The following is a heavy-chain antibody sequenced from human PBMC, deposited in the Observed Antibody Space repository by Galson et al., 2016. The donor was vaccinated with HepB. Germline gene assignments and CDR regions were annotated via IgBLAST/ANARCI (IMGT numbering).Heavy chain of an antibody. Sequence: SLRLSCAASGNAFSNNGMHWVRQAPGKGLEWVAVISYDGNNQYYRDSVKGRFTISRDNSKNTLFLQMNSLRPEDAAVYYCAKLLSRLGDGYKSNSDYWGQGTL. CDR3: AKLLSRLGDGYKSNSDY. CDR2: ISYDGNNQ. D-gene: IGHD5-24*01. CDR1: GNAFSNNG. J-gene: IGHJ4*02. V-gene: IGHV3-30*18.